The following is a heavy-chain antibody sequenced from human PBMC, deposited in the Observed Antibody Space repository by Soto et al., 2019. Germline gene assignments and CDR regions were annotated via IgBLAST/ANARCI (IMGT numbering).Heavy chain of an antibody. CDR2: VSIGGST. Sequence: GGSLRLSCAASGFTFSSYAMGWVRQGPGKGLEWVAVVSIGGSTHYADSVRGRFTISRDNSKNTLSLQMNSLTAEDTAVYFCAKRQFLPGVLALLSRCDNWFDPWGQGTLVTVSS. D-gene: IGHD3-3*02. V-gene: IGHV3-23*01. J-gene: IGHJ5*02. CDR1: GFTFSSYA. CDR3: AKRQFLPGVLALLSRCDNWFDP.